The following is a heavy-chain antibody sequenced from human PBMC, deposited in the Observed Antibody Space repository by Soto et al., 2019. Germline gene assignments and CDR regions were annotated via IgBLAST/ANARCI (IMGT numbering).Heavy chain of an antibody. CDR3: VLSIAARPGYGMDV. D-gene: IGHD6-6*01. Sequence: SVKVSCKASGGTFSSYAISWVRQAPEQGLEWMGGITPIWGTANYAQRLQGRVTINADESTSTAYMELRSLRSDDTAVYYCVLSIAARPGYGMDVWGQGTTVTVSS. CDR1: GGTFSSYA. CDR2: ITPIWGTA. J-gene: IGHJ6*02. V-gene: IGHV1-69*13.